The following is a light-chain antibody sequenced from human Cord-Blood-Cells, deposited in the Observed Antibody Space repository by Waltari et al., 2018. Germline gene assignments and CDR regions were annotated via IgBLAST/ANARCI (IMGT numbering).Light chain of an antibody. CDR2: EVS. V-gene: IGLV2-14*01. Sequence: QSALTQPASVSGSPGQSITISCTGTSSDVGGSNYVSWYQQHPGNAPKLMIYEVSNRPSGVSNRFSGSKSGNTASLTISGLQAEDEADYYCSSYTSSSTYVFGTGTKVTVL. J-gene: IGLJ1*01. CDR1: SSDVGGSNY. CDR3: SSYTSSSTYV.